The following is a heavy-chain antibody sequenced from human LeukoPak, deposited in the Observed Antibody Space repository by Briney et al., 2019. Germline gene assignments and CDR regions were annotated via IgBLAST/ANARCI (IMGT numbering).Heavy chain of an antibody. J-gene: IGHJ4*02. CDR1: GFTFSSYG. CDR3: AKDGLRGSCYFFDY. Sequence: GGSLRLSCAASGFTFSSYGMSWVRQAPGKGLEWVSAISGSGCSTYYADSVKGRFTISRDNSKNTLYLQMNSLRAEDTAVYYCAKDGLRGSCYFFDYWGQGTLVTVSS. CDR2: ISGSGCST. D-gene: IGHD2-15*01. V-gene: IGHV3-23*01.